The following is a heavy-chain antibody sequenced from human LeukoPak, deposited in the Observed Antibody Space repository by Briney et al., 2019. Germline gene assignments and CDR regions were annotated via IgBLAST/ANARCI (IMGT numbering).Heavy chain of an antibody. V-gene: IGHV4-34*01. Sequence: SETLSLTCAVYGGSFSGYYWSWIRQPPGKGLEWIGSIYHSGSTYNNPSLKSRVTMSVDTSKNQFSLKLSSVTAADTAVYYCARRTTYIGWLRSDAPSCFDYWGQGTLVTVSS. CDR2: IYHSGST. J-gene: IGHJ4*02. CDR3: ARRTTYIGWLRSDAPSCFDY. D-gene: IGHD5-12*01. CDR1: GGSFSGYY.